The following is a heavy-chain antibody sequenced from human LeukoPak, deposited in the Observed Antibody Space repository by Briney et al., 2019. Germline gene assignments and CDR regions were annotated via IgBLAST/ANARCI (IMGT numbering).Heavy chain of an antibody. Sequence: ASVKVSCKASGYTFTGYYMHWVRQAPGQGLEWMGWINPNSGGTNYAQKFQGRVTMTRDTSISTAYMELSRLRSDDTAVYYCAREIADYSGSSPLDYWGQGTLVTVSS. CDR3: AREIADYSGSSPLDY. CDR2: INPNSGGT. CDR1: GYTFTGYY. V-gene: IGHV1-2*02. J-gene: IGHJ4*02. D-gene: IGHD6-6*01.